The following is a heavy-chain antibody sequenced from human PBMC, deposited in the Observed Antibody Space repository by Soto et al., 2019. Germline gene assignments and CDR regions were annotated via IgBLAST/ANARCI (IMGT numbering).Heavy chain of an antibody. V-gene: IGHV3-30*18. D-gene: IGHD2-15*01. J-gene: IGHJ4*02. Sequence: ESGGGVVQPGRSLRLSCAGSGFTFRNYGLHWVRQAPGKGLDWVSFISFDGSHKYYADSVKGRFTISRDNSNNMLYLQMDSLTTEDTAVYYCAKDGAPRYCSRSSCHPAGAYWGQGTLVTVSS. CDR3: AKDGAPRYCSRSSCHPAGAY. CDR1: GFTFRNYG. CDR2: ISFDGSHK.